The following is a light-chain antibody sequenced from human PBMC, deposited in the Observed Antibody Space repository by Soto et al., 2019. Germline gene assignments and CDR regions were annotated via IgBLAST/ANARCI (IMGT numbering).Light chain of an antibody. CDR3: QQGHNWPLT. V-gene: IGKV3-15*01. CDR2: GAS. J-gene: IGKJ2*01. Sequence: EIVMTQSPATLSVSPGERATLSCRASQSISSELAWYQQRPGQPPRLLIYGASTRATGVPDRFTGSGSGSDFTLAISGLESEDFAVYYCQQGHNWPLTFGQGTRLVI. CDR1: QSISSE.